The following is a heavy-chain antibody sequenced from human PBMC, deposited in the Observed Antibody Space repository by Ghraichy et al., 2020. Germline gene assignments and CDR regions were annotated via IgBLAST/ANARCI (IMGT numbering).Heavy chain of an antibody. CDR3: ASGEAAPRSGNYFDY. D-gene: IGHD6-6*01. Sequence: SQTLSLTCAISGDSVSSNSAAWNWIRQSPSLGLVWLGRTYYRSKWYTAYAVSVTSRITINPDPSKHQLALQLNSVTPEDTAGYYCASGEAAPRSGNYFDYGGQGTLVTASS. V-gene: IGHV6-1*01. CDR2: TYYRSKWYT. CDR1: GDSVSSNSAA. J-gene: IGHJ4*02.